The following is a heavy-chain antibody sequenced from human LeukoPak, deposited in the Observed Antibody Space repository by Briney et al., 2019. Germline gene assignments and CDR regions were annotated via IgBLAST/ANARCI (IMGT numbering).Heavy chain of an antibody. V-gene: IGHV3-7*01. J-gene: IGHJ4*02. CDR2: INQDGSEK. CDR1: GFNFNSKW. CDR3: ADPPSDY. Sequence: GGSLRLSCAASGFNFNSKWMTWVRQAPGKGLEWVANINQDGSEKYCVDSVKGRFTISRDNAKSSLYLEMSGLRVEDTAVYYCADPPSDYWGQGTLVAVSS.